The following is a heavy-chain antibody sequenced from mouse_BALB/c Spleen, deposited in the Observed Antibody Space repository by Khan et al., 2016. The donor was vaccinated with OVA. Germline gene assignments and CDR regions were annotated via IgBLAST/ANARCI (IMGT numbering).Heavy chain of an antibody. Sequence: EVQLQESGPGLVKPSQSLSLTCNVTGYSITSDYAWNWIRQFPGNKLEWMGYIRYSSSTSYTPSLKSRLSTNRDKSKNQFFLQWNAVTTEDTATYYCTRGRTYWGQGTLVTVSA. CDR2: IRYSSST. CDR1: GYSITSDYA. CDR3: TRGRTY. V-gene: IGHV3-2*02. J-gene: IGHJ3*01.